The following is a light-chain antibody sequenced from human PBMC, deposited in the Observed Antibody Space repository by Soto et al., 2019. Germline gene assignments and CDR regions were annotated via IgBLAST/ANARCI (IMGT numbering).Light chain of an antibody. J-gene: IGKJ2*01. CDR1: QSLLHTNGYNY. V-gene: IGKV2-28*01. CDR3: MQALQTPPT. Sequence: DIVMTQSPLSLPVTPGEPASISCRSSQSLLHTNGYNYLDWYLQKPGQSPQLLIYLGSSRASGVPDRFSGSGSGTDFTLKISRVEAEDVGVYYCMQALQTPPTFGHGTKLEIK. CDR2: LGS.